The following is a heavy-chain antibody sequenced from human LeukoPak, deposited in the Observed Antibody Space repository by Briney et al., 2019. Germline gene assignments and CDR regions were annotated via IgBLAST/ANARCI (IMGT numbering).Heavy chain of an antibody. CDR2: IYHSGST. V-gene: IGHV4-38-2*02. CDR1: GASIRGYY. Sequence: SETLSLTCTVSGASIRGYYWSWIRQPPGKGLEYIGSIYHSGSTYNNPSLKSRVTISVDTSKNQFSLKLSSVTAADTAVYYCARLVVGTTDYWGQGTLVTVSS. J-gene: IGHJ4*02. D-gene: IGHD1-26*01. CDR3: ARLVVGTTDY.